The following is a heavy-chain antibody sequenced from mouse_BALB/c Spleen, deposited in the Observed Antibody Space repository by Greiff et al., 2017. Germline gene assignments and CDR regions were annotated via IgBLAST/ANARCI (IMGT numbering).Heavy chain of an antibody. V-gene: IGHV14-1*02. Sequence: VQLQQSGAELVRPGALVKLSCKASGFNITAYYMYWVKKRPEQGLEWIGWIDPENGNTIYDPKFQGKASISADTSYNTAYLQLSSLTSEDTAVYYCARRFGNYAMDYWGQGTSVTVSS. CDR1: GFNITAYY. J-gene: IGHJ4*01. CDR3: ARRFGNYAMDY. D-gene: IGHD4-1*01. CDR2: IDPENGNT.